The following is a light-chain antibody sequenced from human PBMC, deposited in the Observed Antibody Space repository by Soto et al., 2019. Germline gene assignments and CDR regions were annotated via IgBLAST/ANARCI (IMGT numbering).Light chain of an antibody. CDR2: AAS. CDR3: QKYNSASLT. V-gene: IGKV1-27*01. J-gene: IGKJ4*01. CDR1: QGISNY. Sequence: DIQMTQSPSSLSASVGDRVTITCWASQGISNYLAWYQQKPGTAPKLLIYAASALQSGVPSRFGGSGSGTDFTLTINSLQPEDVATYYCQKYNSASLTFGGGTKVEIK.